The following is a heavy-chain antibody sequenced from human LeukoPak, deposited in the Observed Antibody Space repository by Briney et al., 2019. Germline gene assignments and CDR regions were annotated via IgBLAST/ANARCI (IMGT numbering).Heavy chain of an antibody. CDR3: ARPTAGTNYFDY. Sequence: SETLSLTCAVYGGSFGGYYWSWIRQPPGKGLEWIGEINHSGSTNYNPSLKSRVTISVDTSKNQFSLKLSSVTAADTAVYYCARPTAGTNYFDYWGQGTLVTVSS. CDR2: INHSGST. V-gene: IGHV4-34*01. CDR1: GGSFGGYY. D-gene: IGHD6-13*01. J-gene: IGHJ4*02.